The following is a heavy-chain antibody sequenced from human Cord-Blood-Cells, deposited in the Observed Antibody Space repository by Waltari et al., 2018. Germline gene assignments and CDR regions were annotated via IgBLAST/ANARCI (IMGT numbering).Heavy chain of an antibody. V-gene: IGHV4-59*01. CDR3: ARGVIAAREYYFDY. Sequence: QVQLQESGPGLVKPSETLSLTCTVSGGSISSYYWSWIRQPPGKGLEWIGYIYYSGSTNYNPSLKSRVTISVDTSKNQFSLKLSSVTAADTAVYYCARGVIAAREYYFDYWGQGTLVTVSS. CDR2: IYYSGST. CDR1: GGSISSYY. J-gene: IGHJ4*02. D-gene: IGHD6-6*01.